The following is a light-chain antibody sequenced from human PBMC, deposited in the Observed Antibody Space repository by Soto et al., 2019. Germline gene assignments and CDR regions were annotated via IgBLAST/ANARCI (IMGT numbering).Light chain of an antibody. V-gene: IGKV1-39*01. CDR1: QSIRHH. CDR2: VAS. J-gene: IGKJ4*01. Sequence: DIQVTQSPSSLSASVGDRFTIAFRSSQSIRHHLNWYQQKPGKAPNLLIFVASTLRSGVPSRFSGSGSGTDFTLTIRSLQPEDFATYYCQQTRSYPSTFGGGTKVDIK. CDR3: QQTRSYPST.